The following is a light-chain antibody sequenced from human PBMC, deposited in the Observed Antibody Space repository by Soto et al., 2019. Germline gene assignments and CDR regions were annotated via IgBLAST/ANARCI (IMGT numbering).Light chain of an antibody. CDR1: QSISTY. CDR3: QQYSNWPYT. CDR2: GAS. J-gene: IGKJ2*01. Sequence: EIVLTQSPATLSLSPGERATLSCRASQSISTYLAWYQQRPGQAPRLLIYGASIRATDIPARFSGSGSGTEFTLTISRLQSEDFAIFYCQQYSNWPYTFGQGTKLEIK. V-gene: IGKV3-15*01.